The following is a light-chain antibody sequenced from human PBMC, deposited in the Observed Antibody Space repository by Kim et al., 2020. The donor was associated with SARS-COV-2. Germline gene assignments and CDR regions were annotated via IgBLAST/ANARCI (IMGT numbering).Light chain of an antibody. J-gene: IGLJ1*01. Sequence: LPLSCPAPPLHVVVFSYFSCYQQHPRKAPPLIIYDVSKRPSGVSNRFSCSKSANTASLPTSGLQAEDDADYYCSSYTSSSTYFFGTGTKVTVL. CDR3: SSYTSSSTYF. CDR1: PLHVVVFSY. CDR2: DVS. V-gene: IGLV2-14*04.